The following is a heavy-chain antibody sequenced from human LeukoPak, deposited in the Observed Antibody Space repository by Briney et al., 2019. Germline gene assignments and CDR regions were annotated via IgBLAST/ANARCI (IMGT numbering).Heavy chain of an antibody. J-gene: IGHJ4*02. CDR3: AKLRDVAVTGPLGY. CDR2: ISYDGSNK. Sequence: GRSLRLSCAASGFTFSSYGMHWVRQAPGKGLECVARISYDGSNKFYGDSVKGRFTISRDSSKNTLYLQMSSLRAEDTAVYYCAKLRDVAVTGPLGYWGQGTLVTVSS. CDR1: GFTFSSYG. V-gene: IGHV3-30*18. D-gene: IGHD6-19*01.